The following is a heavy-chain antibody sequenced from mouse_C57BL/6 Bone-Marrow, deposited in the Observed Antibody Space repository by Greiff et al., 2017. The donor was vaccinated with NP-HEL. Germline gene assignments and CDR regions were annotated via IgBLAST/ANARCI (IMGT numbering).Heavy chain of an antibody. CDR1: GYTFTSYG. Sequence: VHLVESGAELARPGASVKLSCKASGYTFTSYGISWVKQRTGQGLEWIGEIYPRSGNTYYNEKFKGKATLTADKSSSTAYMELRSLTSEDSAVYFCARGRGRFAYWGQGTLVTVSA. J-gene: IGHJ3*01. V-gene: IGHV1-81*01. CDR2: IYPRSGNT. CDR3: ARGRGRFAY.